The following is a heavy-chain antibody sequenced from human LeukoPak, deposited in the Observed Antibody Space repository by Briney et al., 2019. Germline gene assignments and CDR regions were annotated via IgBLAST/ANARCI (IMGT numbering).Heavy chain of an antibody. CDR3: VTGFTTMAVDYFDY. J-gene: IGHJ4*02. CDR2: SDPEDGER. CDR1: GKNLSDLS. D-gene: IGHD5-18*01. Sequence: ASVKVSCKVSGKNLSDLSIHWLRQPPGKGLEWLGGSDPEDGERIYAQMFQGRVTMTEDTSIDTAYMELSSLRSEDTAVYYCVTGFTTMAVDYFDYWGQGTLVTVPP. V-gene: IGHV1-24*01.